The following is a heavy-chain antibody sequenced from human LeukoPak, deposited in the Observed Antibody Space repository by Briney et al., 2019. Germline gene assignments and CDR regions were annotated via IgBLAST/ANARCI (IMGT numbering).Heavy chain of an antibody. CDR3: ARGSVGASSSGYYYYYMDV. Sequence: ASVKVSCKASGYTFTSYDINWVRQATGQGLEWMGWMNPNSGSTGYAQKFQGRVTITRNTSISTAYMELSSLRSEDTAVYYCARGSVGASSSGYYYYYMDVWGKGTTVTVSS. CDR1: GYTFTSYD. CDR2: MNPNSGST. J-gene: IGHJ6*03. D-gene: IGHD6-6*01. V-gene: IGHV1-8*01.